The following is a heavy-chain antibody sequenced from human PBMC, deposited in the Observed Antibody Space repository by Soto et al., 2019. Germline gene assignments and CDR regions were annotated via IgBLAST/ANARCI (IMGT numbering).Heavy chain of an antibody. CDR3: ARGRGLLLWFGELHNWFDP. D-gene: IGHD3-10*01. Sequence: SETLSLTCTVSGGSISSYYWSWIRQPPGKGLEWIGYIYYSGSTNYNPSLKSRVTISVDTSKNQFSLKLSSVTAADTAVYYCARGRGLLLWFGELHNWFDPWGQGTLVTVSS. CDR1: GGSISSYY. J-gene: IGHJ5*02. V-gene: IGHV4-59*12. CDR2: IYYSGST.